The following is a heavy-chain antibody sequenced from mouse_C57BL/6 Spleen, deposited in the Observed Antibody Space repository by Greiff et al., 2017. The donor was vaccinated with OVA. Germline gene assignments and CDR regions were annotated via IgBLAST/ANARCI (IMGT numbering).Heavy chain of an antibody. Sequence: QVQLQQPGAELVMPGASVKLSCKASGYTFTSYWMHWVKQRPGQGLEWIGEIDPSDSYTNYNQKFKGKSTLTVDKSSSTAYMQLSSLTSEDSAVYYCASSYDRFAYWGQGTLVTVSA. CDR3: ASSYDRFAY. V-gene: IGHV1-69*01. J-gene: IGHJ3*01. CDR1: GYTFTSYW. CDR2: IDPSDSYT. D-gene: IGHD2-14*01.